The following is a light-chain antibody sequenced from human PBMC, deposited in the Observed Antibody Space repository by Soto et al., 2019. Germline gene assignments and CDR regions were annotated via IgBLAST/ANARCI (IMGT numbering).Light chain of an antibody. CDR1: SSDVGGYDY. CDR3: SSYTSTTNFGV. Sequence: QSVLTQPASVSGSPGQSITLSCTGTSSDVGGYDYVSWYQHHPGKAPKLMIYEVSNRPSGVSNRFSGSKSDNAASLTISGLQAEDEANYYCSSYTSTTNFGVFGTGTKVTVL. CDR2: EVS. V-gene: IGLV2-14*01. J-gene: IGLJ1*01.